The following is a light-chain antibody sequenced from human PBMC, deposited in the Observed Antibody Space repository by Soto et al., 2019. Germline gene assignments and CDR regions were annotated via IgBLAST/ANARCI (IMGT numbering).Light chain of an antibody. CDR1: QSVNSNY. J-gene: IGKJ1*01. CDR3: PLSGSASWS. Sequence: ENVLTQAACSQSLSPGGRATLSRRASQSVNSNYLAWYQQKPGQAPRLLIYGASSRATGIPDRFSGSGSGTYFTLTINGLELQYFPVYYCPLSGSASWSSGQGTKVDIK. V-gene: IGKV3-20*01. CDR2: GAS.